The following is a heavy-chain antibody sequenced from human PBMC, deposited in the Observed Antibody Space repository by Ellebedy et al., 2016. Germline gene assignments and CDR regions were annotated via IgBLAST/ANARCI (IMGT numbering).Heavy chain of an antibody. V-gene: IGHV3-23*01. CDR1: GFTFSSYA. Sequence: GGSLRLSXAASGFTFSSYAMSWVRQAPGKGLEWVSAISGSGGSTYYADSVKGRFTISRDNSKNTLYLQMNSLRAEDTAVYYCAKDEVGPYYYGSGTQFDYWGQGTLVTVSS. CDR2: ISGSGGST. D-gene: IGHD3-10*01. J-gene: IGHJ4*02. CDR3: AKDEVGPYYYGSGTQFDY.